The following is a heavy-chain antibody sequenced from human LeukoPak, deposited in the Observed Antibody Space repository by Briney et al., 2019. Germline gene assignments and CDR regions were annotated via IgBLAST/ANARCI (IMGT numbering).Heavy chain of an antibody. J-gene: IGHJ6*02. CDR2: IIPILGIA. Sequence: GSSVKVSCKASGGTFSSYAISWVRQAPGQGLEWMGRIIPILGIANYAQKFQGRVTITADKSTSTAYMGLSSLRSEDTAVYYCASLGTRPPYYYYGMDVWGQGTTVTVSS. D-gene: IGHD3-16*01. CDR3: ASLGTRPPYYYYGMDV. V-gene: IGHV1-69*04. CDR1: GGTFSSYA.